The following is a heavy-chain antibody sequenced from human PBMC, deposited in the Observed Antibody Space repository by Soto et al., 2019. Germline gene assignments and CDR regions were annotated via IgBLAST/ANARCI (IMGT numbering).Heavy chain of an antibody. J-gene: IGHJ6*02. D-gene: IGHD5-18*01. CDR3: ARRGIQLLPNGYYGMDV. CDR2: IIPIFGTA. V-gene: IGHV1-69*01. Sequence: QVQLVQSGAEVKKPGSSVKVSCKASGGTFSSYAISWVRQAPGQGLEWMGGIIPIFGTANYAQKFQGRVTITADESTSTAYMELSSLRSEDTAVYYCARRGIQLLPNGYYGMDVWGQGTTVTVSS. CDR1: GGTFSSYA.